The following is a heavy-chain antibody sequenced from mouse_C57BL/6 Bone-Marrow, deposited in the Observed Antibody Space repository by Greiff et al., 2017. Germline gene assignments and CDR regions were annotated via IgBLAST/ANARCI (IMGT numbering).Heavy chain of an antibody. Sequence: EVKLVESGGGLVKPGGSLKLSCAASGFTFSSYAMSWVRQTPEKRLEWVATISDGGSYTYYPDNVKGRFTISRDNAKNNLYLQMSHLKSEDTAMYYCAEEKDGYRPFAYWGQGTLVTVSA. J-gene: IGHJ3*01. V-gene: IGHV5-4*03. CDR1: GFTFSSYA. D-gene: IGHD2-3*01. CDR3: AEEKDGYRPFAY. CDR2: ISDGGSYT.